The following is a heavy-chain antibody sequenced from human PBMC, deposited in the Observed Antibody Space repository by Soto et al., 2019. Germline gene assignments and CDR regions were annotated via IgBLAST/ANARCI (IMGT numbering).Heavy chain of an antibody. Sequence: EVQLEESGGALVKPGRSLRLSCAASGFTFDDYAMYWVRQVLGKGLEWVSSISWNSGNICYADSVKGRFTTSRDNAEISLYLQMKSLRPEDTALYYCVRSKGGYSYGTPFDYWGQGTLVTVSS. CDR2: ISWNSGNI. CDR3: VRSKGGYSYGTPFDY. J-gene: IGHJ4*02. CDR1: GFTFDDYA. D-gene: IGHD5-18*01. V-gene: IGHV3-9*01.